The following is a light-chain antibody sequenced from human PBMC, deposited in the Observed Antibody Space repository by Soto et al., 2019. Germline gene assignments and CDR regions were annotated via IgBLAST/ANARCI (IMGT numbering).Light chain of an antibody. CDR1: QSFSTW. J-gene: IGKJ1*01. V-gene: IGKV1-5*01. CDR3: QQYTSYSPT. CDR2: DAS. Sequence: DVQITQHPSTLTASVGDRVTITCRASQSFSTWLAWYQQKPGKAPNLLIYDASSLKSGVPSRFSGSGSGTEFTLTISSLQPDDFATYYCQQYTSYSPTFGQGTKVDI.